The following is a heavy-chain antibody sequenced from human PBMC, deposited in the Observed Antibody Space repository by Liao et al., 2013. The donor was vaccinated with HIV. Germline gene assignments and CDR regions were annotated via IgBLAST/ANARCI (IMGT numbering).Heavy chain of an antibody. D-gene: IGHD3-3*01. V-gene: IGHV4-4*07. CDR1: GGSVSTYY. J-gene: IGHJ5*02. Sequence: QVQLQESGPGLVKPSETLSLTCTVSGGSVSTYYWSWIRQPAGKGLEWIGRASTSENTNYNPSLKSRITMSVDTSRNQFSLKLSSVTAADTAVYYCARTDQYYDFWNGYENWFDPWGQGTLVTVSS. CDR3: ARTDQYYDFWNGYENWFDP. CDR2: ASTSENT.